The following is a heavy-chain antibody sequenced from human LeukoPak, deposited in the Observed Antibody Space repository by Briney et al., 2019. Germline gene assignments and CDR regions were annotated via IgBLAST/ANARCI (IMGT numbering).Heavy chain of an antibody. CDR1: GYTFTGYY. CDR2: ITPNSDGT. V-gene: IGHV1-2*02. D-gene: IGHD1-26*01. Sequence: ASVKVSCKASGYTFTGYYMHWVRQAPEQGLEWMGWITPNSDGTDYAQKFQGRVTMTRDTSITTAYMELSSLRSDDTAVYYCAREGSGSYSWCDYWGQGTLVTVSS. CDR3: AREGSGSYSWCDY. J-gene: IGHJ4*02.